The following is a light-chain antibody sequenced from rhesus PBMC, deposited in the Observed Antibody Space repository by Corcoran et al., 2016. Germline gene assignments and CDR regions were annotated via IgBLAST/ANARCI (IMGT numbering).Light chain of an antibody. J-gene: IGKJ2*01. Sequence: DIQMTQSPSSLSASVGDRVTITCRPSENVNNYLNWYQQKPGKAPKLLIYKATTLQSGVPSRFSGSGAGTEYTFTISSLQPEYVATYYCQHGYGTPPYSFGQGTKVEIK. CDR2: KAT. CDR3: QHGYGTPPYS. CDR1: ENVNNY. V-gene: IGKV1-74*01.